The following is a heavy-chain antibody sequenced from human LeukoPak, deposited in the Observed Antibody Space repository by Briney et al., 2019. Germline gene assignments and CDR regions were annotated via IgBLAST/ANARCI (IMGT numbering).Heavy chain of an antibody. D-gene: IGHD6-6*01. CDR1: GFTFSIYG. V-gene: IGHV4-39*07. Sequence: GSLRLSCAASGFTFSIYGMGWVRQPPGKALEWIGNIFYSGSTYYSPSLKSRVTISLDTSRNQFSLKLNSVTAADTAVYYCARVSIAARPAYYFDYWGQGTLVTVSS. CDR3: ARVSIAARPAYYFDY. CDR2: IFYSGST. J-gene: IGHJ4*02.